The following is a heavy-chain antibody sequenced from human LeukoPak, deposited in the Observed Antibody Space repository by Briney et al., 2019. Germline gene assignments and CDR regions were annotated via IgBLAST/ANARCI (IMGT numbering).Heavy chain of an antibody. CDR2: IYYSGST. V-gene: IGHV4-59*01. D-gene: IGHD4-11*01. CDR1: GGSISSYY. J-gene: IGHJ6*03. CDR3: ARVRTVTTYYYYYMDV. Sequence: PSETLSLTCTVSGGSISSYYWSWIRQPPGKGLEWIGYIYYSGSTNYNPSLKSRVTISVDTSKNQFSLKLSSVTAADTAVYHCARVRTVTTYYYYYMDVWGKGTTVTVSS.